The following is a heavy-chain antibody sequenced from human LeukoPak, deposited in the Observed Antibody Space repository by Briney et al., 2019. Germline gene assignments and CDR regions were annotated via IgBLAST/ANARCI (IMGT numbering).Heavy chain of an antibody. D-gene: IGHD1-26*01. CDR2: IYYSGST. J-gene: IGHJ5*02. V-gene: IGHV4-59*01. Sequence: SETLSLTCTVSGGSISSYYWSWIRQPPGKGLEWIGYIYYSGSTNSNPSLKSRVTISVDTSKNQFSLKLSSVTAADTAVYYCARAHYYSGSYNWFDPWGQGTLVTVSS. CDR3: ARAHYYSGSYNWFDP. CDR1: GGSISSYY.